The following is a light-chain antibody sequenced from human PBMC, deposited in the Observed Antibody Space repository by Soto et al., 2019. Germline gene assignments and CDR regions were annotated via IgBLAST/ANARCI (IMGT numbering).Light chain of an antibody. Sequence: EIVLTQSPGTLSWSPGERATLSCRASQSVSSNYLAWYQQKPGQAPRLLIYGASSRANGIPDRFSGSGSGTDFTLTINRLEPEDCALYYCQQYNNWPGTFGQGTKVEI. J-gene: IGKJ1*01. CDR3: QQYNNWPGT. CDR1: QSVSSNY. CDR2: GAS. V-gene: IGKV3-20*01.